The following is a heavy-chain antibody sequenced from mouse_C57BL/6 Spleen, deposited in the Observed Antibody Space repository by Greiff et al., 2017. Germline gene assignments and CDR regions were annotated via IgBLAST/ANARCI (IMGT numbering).Heavy chain of an antibody. J-gene: IGHJ3*01. V-gene: IGHV1-62-2*01. CDR2: FYPGSGSI. D-gene: IGHD1-1*01. CDR3: ARHEEIYYYGSSPAWFAY. Sequence: VMLVESGAELVKPGASVKLSCKASGYTFTEYTIHWVKQRSGQGLEWIGWFYPGSGSIKYNEKFKDKATLTADKSSSTVYMELSRLTSEDSAVYFCARHEEIYYYGSSPAWFAYWGQGTLVTVSA. CDR1: GYTFTEYT.